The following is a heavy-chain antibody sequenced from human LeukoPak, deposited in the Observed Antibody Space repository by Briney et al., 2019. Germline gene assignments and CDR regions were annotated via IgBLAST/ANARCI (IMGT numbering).Heavy chain of an antibody. D-gene: IGHD4-23*01. CDR3: ARGKTTVEPADY. V-gene: IGHV3-69-1*01. J-gene: IGHJ4*02. CDR2: SSSGSTI. Sequence: PVQPLDSPSVSSSGSTIYYADSVKGRFTISRDNAKNSLYLQMNSLRAEDTAVYYCARGKTTVEPADYWGQGTLVTVSS.